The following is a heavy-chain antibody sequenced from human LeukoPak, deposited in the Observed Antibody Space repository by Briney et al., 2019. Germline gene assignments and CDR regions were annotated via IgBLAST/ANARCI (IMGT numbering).Heavy chain of an antibody. Sequence: ASVKVSCTASGYTFTSYYMHWVRQAPGEGPEWMGGINTSVGSTSYAQNFQGRVTITRDTSTSTVYMELSSLRSEDTAVYYCARGTGIAAAVTSLFQYWGQGTLVTVSS. V-gene: IGHV1-46*01. CDR3: ARGTGIAAAVTSLFQY. J-gene: IGHJ1*01. CDR2: INTSVGST. CDR1: GYTFTSYY. D-gene: IGHD6-13*01.